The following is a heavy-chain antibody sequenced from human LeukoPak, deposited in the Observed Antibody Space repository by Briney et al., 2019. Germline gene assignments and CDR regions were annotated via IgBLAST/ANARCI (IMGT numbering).Heavy chain of an antibody. V-gene: IGHV1-18*01. Sequence: ASVKVSCKASGYTFINYGISWVRQAPGPGLECMGWISAYNGDTNYAQKFQGRVTMSTDTSTGTAYMELRSLRSDATAVYYCAREAGSGSYYPFDYWGQGTLVTVSS. CDR3: AREAGSGSYYPFDY. CDR1: GYTFINYG. CDR2: ISAYNGDT. J-gene: IGHJ4*02. D-gene: IGHD3-10*01.